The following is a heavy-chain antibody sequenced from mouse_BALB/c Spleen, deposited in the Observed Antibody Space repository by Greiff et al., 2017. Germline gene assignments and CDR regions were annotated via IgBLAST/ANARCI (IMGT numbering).Heavy chain of an antibody. CDR2: ISSGGSYN. D-gene: IGHD2-4*01. CDR1: GFTFSSYG. CDR3: VNDYPHFDY. J-gene: IGHJ2*01. V-gene: IGHV5-6*01. Sequence: EVKLVESGGDLVKPGGSLTLSCAASGFTFSSYGMSWVRQTPDKRLEWVATISSGGSYNYYPDSVKGRFTISRDNAKNTLYLQMSSLKSEDTAMYYCVNDYPHFDYWGQGTTLTVSS.